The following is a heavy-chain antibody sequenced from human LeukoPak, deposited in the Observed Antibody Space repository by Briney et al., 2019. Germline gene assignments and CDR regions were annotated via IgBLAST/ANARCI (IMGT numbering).Heavy chain of an antibody. Sequence: GASMNTSCKGSEYSITSYWIGLVRQTPEKRLERMGIIYPGDCDTRYSPFFQGQVIISDDKSSSTAYLQWSSLKDSDTVMYYCARRAGGTVTGWFDPWGQGTLVTVSS. CDR2: IYPGDCDT. J-gene: IGHJ5*02. V-gene: IGHV5-51*01. CDR1: EYSITSYW. CDR3: ARRAGGTVTGWFDP. D-gene: IGHD4-17*01.